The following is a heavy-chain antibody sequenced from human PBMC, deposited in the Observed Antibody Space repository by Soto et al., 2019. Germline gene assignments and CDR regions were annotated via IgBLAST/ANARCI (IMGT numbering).Heavy chain of an antibody. CDR3: ARGIYCSGGSCNTRAFDAFDI. D-gene: IGHD2-15*01. J-gene: IGHJ3*02. Sequence: PGGSLRLSCAASGFTVSSNYMSWVRQAPGKGLEWVSVIYSGGSTYYADSVKGRFTISRDNSKNTLYLQMNSLRAEDTAVYYCARGIYCSGGSCNTRAFDAFDIWGQGKMVTVSS. CDR1: GFTVSSNY. V-gene: IGHV3-66*01. CDR2: IYSGGST.